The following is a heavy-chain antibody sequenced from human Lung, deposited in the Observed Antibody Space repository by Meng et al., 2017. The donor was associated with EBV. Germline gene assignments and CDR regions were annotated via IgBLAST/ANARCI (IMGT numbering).Heavy chain of an antibody. CDR3: ARGATSVFDL. V-gene: IGHV6-1*01. J-gene: IGHJ2*01. CDR2: TSYWSKWYN. CDR1: GDSFSSSRAA. Sequence: GPSLAQPAPTPSSSCAISGDSFSSSRAAWPSIRQSPWSGLEWLGRTSYWSKWYNDYVVFVKSRSTINPATSKNQFSLQLTSVTPEDTAVYYCARGATSVFDLWGRGTLVTVSS.